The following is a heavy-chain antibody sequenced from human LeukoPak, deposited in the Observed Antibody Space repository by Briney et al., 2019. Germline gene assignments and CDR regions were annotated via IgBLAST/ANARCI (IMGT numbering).Heavy chain of an antibody. V-gene: IGHV3-30*04. J-gene: IGHJ4*02. Sequence: GGSLRLSCAASRFPFSSFAFHWVRQAPRKGLEXXXVISHDGSTNHYADSVKGRFTISRDNSNNSLYLQMTSLSAEDTAVYYCARARGKWHLLPLDYWGQGALVTVSS. CDR2: ISHDGSTN. CDR1: RFPFSSFA. CDR3: ARARGKWHLLPLDY. D-gene: IGHD5-12*01.